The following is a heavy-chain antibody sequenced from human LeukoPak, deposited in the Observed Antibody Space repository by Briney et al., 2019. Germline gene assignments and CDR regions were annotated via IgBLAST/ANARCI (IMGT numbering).Heavy chain of an antibody. CDR2: TRYDGSNK. Sequence: PGGSLRLSCAASGFTFSSCGMHWVRQAPGKGLEWVAFTRYDGSNKYYADSVKGRFTISRDNSKNTLYLQMNSLRAEDTAVYYCAKGAAPFSGSQNYFDYWGQGTLVTVSS. CDR3: AKGAAPFSGSQNYFDY. D-gene: IGHD1-26*01. V-gene: IGHV3-30*02. J-gene: IGHJ4*02. CDR1: GFTFSSCG.